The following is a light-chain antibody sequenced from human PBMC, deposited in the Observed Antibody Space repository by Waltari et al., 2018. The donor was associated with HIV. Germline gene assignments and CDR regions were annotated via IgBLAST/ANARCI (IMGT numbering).Light chain of an antibody. CDR2: DDR. V-gene: IGLV3-21*02. CDR1: TIAVRD. CDR3: QVWGATNDWV. J-gene: IGLJ3*02. Sequence: YVLTQPPSLSVAPNQTATVACIGETIAVRDVHWYRQRSGQAPAVVIHDDRDRAPGIPGRITGSNSGDMATLTIASVEAGDEAVYYCQVWGATNDWVFGGGTKVTVL.